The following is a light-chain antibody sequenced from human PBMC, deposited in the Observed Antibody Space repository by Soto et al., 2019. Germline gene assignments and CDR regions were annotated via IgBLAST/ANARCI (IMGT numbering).Light chain of an antibody. CDR1: SSNIGSNT. Sequence: QSVLTQPPSASGTPGQRVTISCSGSSSNIGSNTVNWYQQLPGTAPKLLIYRNNQRPSGVPDRFSGSKSGTSASLAISGLQSEDEADYFCAAWDDSLNAVLFGGGTKLTVL. CDR3: AAWDDSLNAVL. V-gene: IGLV1-44*01. CDR2: RNN. J-gene: IGLJ2*01.